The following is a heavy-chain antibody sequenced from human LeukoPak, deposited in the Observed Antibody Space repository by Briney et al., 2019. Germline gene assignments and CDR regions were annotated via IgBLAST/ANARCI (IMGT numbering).Heavy chain of an antibody. CDR3: AKDVGYSYGPGHYNWFDP. CDR2: ISGDGGST. V-gene: IGHV3-43*02. CDR1: GFTFDDYD. Sequence: PGGSLRLSCAASGFTFDDYDMHWVRQAPGKGLEWVSLISGDGGSTYYADSVKGRFTISRDNSKNSLYLQMNSLRTEDTALYYCAKDVGYSYGPGHYNWFDPWGQGTLVTVSS. J-gene: IGHJ5*02. D-gene: IGHD5-18*01.